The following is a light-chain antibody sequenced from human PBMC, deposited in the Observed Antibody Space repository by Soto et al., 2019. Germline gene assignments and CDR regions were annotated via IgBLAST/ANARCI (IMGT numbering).Light chain of an antibody. CDR3: QQYGASLFT. J-gene: IGKJ3*01. CDR1: QSVSSNF. CDR2: GAS. V-gene: IGKV3-20*01. Sequence: EIVLTQSPGTLSLSPGERATLSCRASQSVSSNFLAWYQHKPGQAPRLLIDGASSRATGIPDRFSGSGSGTDFTLTISRLEPEDFAVFYCQQYGASLFTFGPGTKVDIK.